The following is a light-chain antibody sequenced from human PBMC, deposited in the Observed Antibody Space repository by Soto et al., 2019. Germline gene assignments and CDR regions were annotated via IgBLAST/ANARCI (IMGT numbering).Light chain of an antibody. J-gene: IGKJ1*01. CDR3: QQYGSSGT. CDR2: GAS. Sequence: EVVLTQSPATLSLSPGERATLSCKASQSIGSLLAWFQHKPGQAPRLLIYGASTRTTGIPDRFSGSGSGTDFTLTISRLEPEDFAVYYCQQYGSSGTFGQGTKVDI. CDR1: QSIGSL. V-gene: IGKV3-20*01.